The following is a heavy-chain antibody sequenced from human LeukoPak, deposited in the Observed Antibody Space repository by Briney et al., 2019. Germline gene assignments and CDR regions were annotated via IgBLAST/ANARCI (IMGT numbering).Heavy chain of an antibody. Sequence: GGSLRLSCAASGFTFSSYWMSWVRQAPGKGLEWVSAISGSGGSTYYADSVKGRFTISRDNSKNTLYLQMNSLRAEDTAVYYCARDNLYCSGGSCYSGYWGQGTLVTVSS. CDR3: ARDNLYCSGGSCYSGY. D-gene: IGHD2-15*01. J-gene: IGHJ4*02. V-gene: IGHV3-23*01. CDR1: GFTFSSYW. CDR2: ISGSGGST.